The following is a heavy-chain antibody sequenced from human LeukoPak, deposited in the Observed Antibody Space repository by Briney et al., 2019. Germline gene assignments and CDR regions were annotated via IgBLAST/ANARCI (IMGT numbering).Heavy chain of an antibody. CDR3: ARDEAGIYDY. CDR2: IYSETTA. CDR1: GFTFSSYA. Sequence: GGSLRLSCAASGFTFSSYAMSWVRQAPGKGLEWVSIIYSETTAYYADSVKGRFTISRDTSKNTLYLQMNSLRAEDTAVYYCARDEAGIYDYWGQGTLVTVSS. V-gene: IGHV3-53*01. D-gene: IGHD5-12*01. J-gene: IGHJ4*02.